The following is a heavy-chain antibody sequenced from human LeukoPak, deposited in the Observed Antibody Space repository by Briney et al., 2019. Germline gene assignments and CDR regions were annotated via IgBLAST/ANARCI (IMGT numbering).Heavy chain of an antibody. J-gene: IGHJ6*02. V-gene: IGHV4-39*07. D-gene: IGHD6-25*01. CDR1: GGSISSSSYY. CDR3: ARVIAASMDV. Sequence: PSETLSLTCTVSGGSISSSSYYWGWIRQPPGKGLEWIGSIYYSGSTYYNPSLKSRVTISVDTSKNQFSLKLSSVTAADTAVYYCARVIAASMDVWGQGTTVTVSS. CDR2: IYYSGST.